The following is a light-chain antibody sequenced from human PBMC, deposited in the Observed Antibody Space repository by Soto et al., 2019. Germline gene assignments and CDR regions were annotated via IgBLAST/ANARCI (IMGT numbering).Light chain of an antibody. J-gene: IGKJ1*01. CDR1: QSISSW. Sequence: DIRMTQSPSTLSASVGDRVTITGRASQSISSWLAWYQQKPGKAPKLLIYKASSLESGVPSRFSGSGSGTDFTLTISSLQPDDFATYYCQQYNSYLTFGQGTKVEIK. CDR3: QQYNSYLT. CDR2: KAS. V-gene: IGKV1-5*03.